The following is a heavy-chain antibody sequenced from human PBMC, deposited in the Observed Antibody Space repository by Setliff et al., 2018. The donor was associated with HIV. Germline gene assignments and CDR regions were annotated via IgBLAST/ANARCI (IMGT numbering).Heavy chain of an antibody. J-gene: IGHJ4*02. CDR3: ARPQLGLGGGSHFDY. V-gene: IGHV4-39*01. CDR2: ILYGGTT. CDR1: GGSISDTRYY. Sequence: PSETLSLTCTVSGGSISDTRYYWGWVRRPPGKGLEWTGNILYGGTTFYNPSLRSRVTVSIDTTKPQFSLKMSAVTAADTAVYYCARPQLGLGGGSHFDYWGQGILVTVSS. D-gene: IGHD1-1*01.